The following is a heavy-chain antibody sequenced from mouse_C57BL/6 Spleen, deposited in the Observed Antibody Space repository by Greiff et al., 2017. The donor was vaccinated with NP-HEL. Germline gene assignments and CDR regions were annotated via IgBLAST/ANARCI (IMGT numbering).Heavy chain of an antibody. CDR3: ARERGYYYGSSYYAMDY. J-gene: IGHJ4*01. D-gene: IGHD1-1*01. Sequence: VKLQESGAELARPGASVKLSCKASGYTFTSYGISWVKQRTGQGLEWIGEIYPRSGNTYYNEKFKGKATLTADKSSSTAYMELRSLTSEDSAVYFCARERGYYYGSSYYAMDYWGQGTSVTVSS. CDR2: IYPRSGNT. CDR1: GYTFTSYG. V-gene: IGHV1-81*01.